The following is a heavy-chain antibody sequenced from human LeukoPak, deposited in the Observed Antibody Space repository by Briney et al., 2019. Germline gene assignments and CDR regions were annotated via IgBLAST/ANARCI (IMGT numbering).Heavy chain of an antibody. CDR1: GFTFSSYS. V-gene: IGHV3-53*01. Sequence: GGSLRLSCAASGFTFSSYSMNWVRQAPGKGLEWVSLMYSFGNTYYADSVKGRFTISRDNSKNTLYLQMNSLRAEDTALYYCARGKPVTGTPDYYSYGMDVWGQGTMVTVSS. CDR3: ARGKPVTGTPDYYSYGMDV. D-gene: IGHD1-20*01. CDR2: MYSFGNT. J-gene: IGHJ6*02.